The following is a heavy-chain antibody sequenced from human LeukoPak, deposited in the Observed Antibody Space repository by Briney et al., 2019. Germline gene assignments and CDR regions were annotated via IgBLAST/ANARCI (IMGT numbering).Heavy chain of an antibody. D-gene: IGHD2-21*02. CDR3: ARHECGGDCYRDWFDP. J-gene: IGHJ5*02. CDR1: GGSFSRYY. Sequence: SETLSLTCPFSGGSFSRYYWTWIRQPPGKGLEWIGHVYYFDITNYNPSLRPRVTISMETSRNQFSLRLSSVTAADTAIYYCARHECGGDCYRDWFDPWGQGTLVTVSS. V-gene: IGHV4-59*08. CDR2: VYYFDIT.